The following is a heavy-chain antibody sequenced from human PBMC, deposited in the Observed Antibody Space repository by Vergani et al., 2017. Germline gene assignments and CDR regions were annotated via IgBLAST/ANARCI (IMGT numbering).Heavy chain of an antibody. CDR1: GFTFSSYS. CDR3: AREGYDILTGYRLYYYYYYMDV. Sequence: VQLVESGGGVVQPGGSLRLSCAASGFTFSSYSMNWVRQAPGKGLEWVSSISSSSSYIYYADSVKGRFTISRDNAKNSLYLQMNSLRAEDTAVYYCAREGYDILTGYRLYYYYYYMDVWGKGTTVTVSS. V-gene: IGHV3-21*01. D-gene: IGHD3-9*01. J-gene: IGHJ6*03. CDR2: ISSSSSYI.